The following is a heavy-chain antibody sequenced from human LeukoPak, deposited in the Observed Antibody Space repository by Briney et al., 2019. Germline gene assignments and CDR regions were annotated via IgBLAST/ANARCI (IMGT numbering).Heavy chain of an antibody. Sequence: ASVKVSCKASGYTFTGYYMHWVRQAPGQGLEWMGWINPNSGGTNYAQKFQGRVTMTRDTSISTAYMELSRLRSDDTAVYYRARNIVVVPDGMDVWGQGTTVTVSS. CDR3: ARNIVVVPDGMDV. V-gene: IGHV1-2*02. CDR2: INPNSGGT. CDR1: GYTFTGYY. D-gene: IGHD2-2*01. J-gene: IGHJ6*02.